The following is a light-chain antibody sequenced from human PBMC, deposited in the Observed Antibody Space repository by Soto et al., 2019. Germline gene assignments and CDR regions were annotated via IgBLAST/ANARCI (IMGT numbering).Light chain of an antibody. V-gene: IGLV4-69*01. J-gene: IGLJ2*01. CDR3: QTWDTGIQV. Sequence: QSVLTQSPSASASLGASVKLTCTLSSGHSSYSIAWHQQQPDKGPRYLMKVNSDDSHNKGDGIPDRFSGSSSGAERYLTISSLQSEDEADYYCQTWDTGIQVFGGGTKLTVL. CDR2: VNSDDSH. CDR1: SGHSSYS.